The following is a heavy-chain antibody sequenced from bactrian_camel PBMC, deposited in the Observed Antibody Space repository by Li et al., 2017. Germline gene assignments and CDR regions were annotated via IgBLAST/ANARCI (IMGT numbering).Heavy chain of an antibody. CDR3: AGSAGTWAVRCGLSRSLYAS. J-gene: IGHJ6*01. CDR2: IDEGGLT. CDR1: SYTGRPYC. Sequence: EVQLVESGGGAVQARGSLRLTCEAISYTGRPYCMAWFRQAPGKEREGVAMIDEGGLTTYGESVKGRFTISKGNGRLTLYLQMDDLKPEDTAMYYCAGSAGTWAVRCGLSRSLYASWGQGTQVTVS. V-gene: IGHV3S59*01. D-gene: IGHD6*01.